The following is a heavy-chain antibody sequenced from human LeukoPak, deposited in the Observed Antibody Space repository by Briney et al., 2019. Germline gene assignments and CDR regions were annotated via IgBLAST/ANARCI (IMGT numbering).Heavy chain of an antibody. Sequence: GGSLRLSCTTSGFTFKWYAMNWVRQAPGKGLEWVANIKQDGSEKFYVDSVKGRFTISRDNAKNSLYLQMNSLRAEDTAVYYCARYLAGSGWHFDYWGQGTLVTVSS. CDR2: IKQDGSEK. J-gene: IGHJ4*02. D-gene: IGHD6-19*01. CDR1: GFTFKWYA. V-gene: IGHV3-7*02. CDR3: ARYLAGSGWHFDY.